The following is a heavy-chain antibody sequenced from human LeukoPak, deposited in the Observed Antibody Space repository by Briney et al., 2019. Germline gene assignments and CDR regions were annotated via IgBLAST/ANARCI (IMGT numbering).Heavy chain of an antibody. Sequence: GGSLRLSCAASGFTFSSYNMNWVRQAPGKGLEWVSSISSSSSYIYYADSVKGRFTISRDNAKNSLYLQMNSLRAEDTAVYYCARDGEMATFYFVYWGQGTLVTVSS. CDR1: GFTFSSYN. CDR3: ARDGEMATFYFVY. J-gene: IGHJ4*02. D-gene: IGHD5-24*01. V-gene: IGHV3-21*01. CDR2: ISSSSSYI.